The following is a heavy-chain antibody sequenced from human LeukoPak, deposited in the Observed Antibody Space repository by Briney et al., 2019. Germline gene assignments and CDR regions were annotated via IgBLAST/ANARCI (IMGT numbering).Heavy chain of an antibody. CDR2: IIPILGIA. Sequence: ASVKVSCKASGGTFSSYAISWVRPAPGQGLEWMGRIIPILGIANYAQKFQGRVTITADKSTSTAYMELSSLRSEDTAVYYCARDQVSSGYYDSDWGQGTLVTVSS. CDR3: ARDQVSSGYYDSD. D-gene: IGHD3-22*01. CDR1: GGTFSSYA. J-gene: IGHJ4*02. V-gene: IGHV1-69*04.